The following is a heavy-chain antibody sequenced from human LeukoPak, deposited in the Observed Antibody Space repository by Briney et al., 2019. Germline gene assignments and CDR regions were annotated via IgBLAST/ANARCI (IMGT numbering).Heavy chain of an antibody. CDR1: GYTFTGYY. J-gene: IGHJ4*02. D-gene: IGHD6-19*01. Sequence: ASVKVSCKASGYTFTGYYMHWVRQAPGQGLEWMGWISAYNGNTNYAQKLQGRVTMTTDTSTSTAYMELRSLRPDDTAVYYCARVGIAVAGISYFDYWGQGTLVTVSS. CDR3: ARVGIAVAGISYFDY. CDR2: ISAYNGNT. V-gene: IGHV1-18*04.